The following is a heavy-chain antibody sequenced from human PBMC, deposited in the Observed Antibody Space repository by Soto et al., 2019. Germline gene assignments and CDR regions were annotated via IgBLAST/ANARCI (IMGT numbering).Heavy chain of an antibody. D-gene: IGHD6-19*01. Sequence: QVQLQESGPGLVKPSEPLSITCTVSGGSISSYYWSWIRQPPGKGLEWIGYIYYSGSTNYNPSLKSRVTISVDTAKNQFSLKLSSVTAADTAGYYCASHSLQQWLQNTQCDYWGQGTLVTVSS. CDR1: GGSISSYY. CDR2: IYYSGST. J-gene: IGHJ4*02. CDR3: ASHSLQQWLQNTQCDY. V-gene: IGHV4-59*08.